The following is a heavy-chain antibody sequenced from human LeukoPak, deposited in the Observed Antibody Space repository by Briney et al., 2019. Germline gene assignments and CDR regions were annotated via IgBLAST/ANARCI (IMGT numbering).Heavy chain of an antibody. V-gene: IGHV3-23*01. CDR2: ISGSGGST. D-gene: IGHD6-13*01. Sequence: GGSLRLSCAASGFTFSSYAMSWVRQAPGKGLEWGSAISGSGGSTYYADSVKGRFTISRDNSKNTLYLQMNSLRAEDTAVYYCAKRGSSWLARHFDYWGQGTLVTVSS. CDR3: AKRGSSWLARHFDY. J-gene: IGHJ4*02. CDR1: GFTFSSYA.